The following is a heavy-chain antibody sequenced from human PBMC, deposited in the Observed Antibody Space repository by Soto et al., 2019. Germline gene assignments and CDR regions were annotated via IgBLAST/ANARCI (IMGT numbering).Heavy chain of an antibody. CDR3: ARDLLTYEYGMEL. CDR2: ISSDGTST. CDR1: GFTFTNYW. J-gene: IGHJ6*02. Sequence: GGSLRLSCAASGFTFTNYWMHWVRQAPGKGLVWVSRISSDGTSTTYADSVKGRFTISRDNAKNTLYLQVNSLRAEDTAVYYCARDLLTYEYGMELWGQGTTVTVSS. V-gene: IGHV3-74*01. D-gene: IGHD1-26*01.